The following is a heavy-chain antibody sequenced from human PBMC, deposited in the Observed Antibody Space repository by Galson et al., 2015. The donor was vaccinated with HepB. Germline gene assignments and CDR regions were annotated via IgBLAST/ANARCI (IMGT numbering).Heavy chain of an antibody. CDR2: ISWNSGSI. D-gene: IGHD3-10*01. V-gene: IGHV3-9*01. CDR1: GFTFDDYA. Sequence: SLRLSCAASGFTFDDYAMHWVRQAPGKGLEWVSAISWNSGSIGYADSVKGRFTISRDNAKSSLYLQMNSLRAEDTALYYCAKEFRVGYFGSGFQHWGQGTLVTVSS. J-gene: IGHJ1*01. CDR3: AKEFRVGYFGSGFQH.